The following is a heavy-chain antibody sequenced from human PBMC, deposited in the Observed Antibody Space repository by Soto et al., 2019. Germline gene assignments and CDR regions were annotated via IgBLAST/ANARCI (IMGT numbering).Heavy chain of an antibody. CDR3: ARAKKPLGSWSYHAPVDI. V-gene: IGHV1-69*02. J-gene: IGHJ3*02. D-gene: IGHD3-10*01. Sequence: SVKVSCKASGGTFSSYTISWVRQAPGQGLEWMGRIIPILGIANYAQKFQGRVTITADKSTSTAYMELSSLRSEDTAVYYCARAKKPLGSWSYHAPVDIWGQGTMVTVSS. CDR2: IIPILGIA. CDR1: GGTFSSYT.